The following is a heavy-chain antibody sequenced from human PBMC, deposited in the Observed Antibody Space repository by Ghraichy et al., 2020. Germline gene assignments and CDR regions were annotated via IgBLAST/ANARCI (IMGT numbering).Heavy chain of an antibody. V-gene: IGHV4-39*01. CDR1: GGSVSSSSYY. J-gene: IGHJ6*02. D-gene: IGHD3-22*01. Sequence: SETLSLTCSVSGGSVSSSSYYWGWIRQPPGKGLEWIGSIYYTGTTYYNPSLKSRVTVSSDRSKNQFSLKLRSVTAADTGVYYCARPSSPADGSSDFYYYAMDVWGLGTTVTVSS. CDR2: IYYTGTT. CDR3: ARPSSPADGSSDFYYYAMDV.